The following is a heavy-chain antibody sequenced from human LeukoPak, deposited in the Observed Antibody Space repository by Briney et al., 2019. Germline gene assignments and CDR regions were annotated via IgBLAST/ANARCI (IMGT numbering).Heavy chain of an antibody. Sequence: PGGSLRLSCAASGFTFNTYAMSWVRQAPGKGLEWVSTISGSDDNTYYADSVKGRFTISRDISKNTLYLQMNSLRADVTAVYYCANDFDHWGQGTLVTVSS. CDR2: ISGSDDNT. V-gene: IGHV3-23*01. CDR1: GFTFNTYA. J-gene: IGHJ4*02. CDR3: ANDFDH.